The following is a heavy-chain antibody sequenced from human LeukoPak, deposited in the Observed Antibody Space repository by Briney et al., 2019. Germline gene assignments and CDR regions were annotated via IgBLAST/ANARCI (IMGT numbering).Heavy chain of an antibody. J-gene: IGHJ4*02. CDR3: ACDILTGYYLVDY. CDR2: IIPILGIA. V-gene: IGHV1-69*04. Sequence: ASVKVSCKASGGTFSSYAISWVRQAPGQGLEWMGRIIPILGIANYAQKFQGRVTITADKSTSTAYMELSSLRSEDTAVYYCACDILTGYYLVDYWGQGTLVTVPS. D-gene: IGHD3-9*01. CDR1: GGTFSSYA.